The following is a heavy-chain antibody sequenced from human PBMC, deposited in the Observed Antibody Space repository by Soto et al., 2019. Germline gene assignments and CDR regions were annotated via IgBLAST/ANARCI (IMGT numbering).Heavy chain of an antibody. Sequence: SGPTLVNPTQTLALTCTLSGFSVNTAGGGVVWIRQPPGKALQCLALIYWNDDKRYSPSLNNRLTITMDTSRNQVVLTMTNVAPDDTETYYCAHRPNWGINGMGAWGQGTPVTVSS. CDR2: IYWNDDK. CDR3: AHRPNWGINGMGA. CDR1: GFSVNTAGGG. J-gene: IGHJ6*02. V-gene: IGHV2-5*01. D-gene: IGHD7-27*01.